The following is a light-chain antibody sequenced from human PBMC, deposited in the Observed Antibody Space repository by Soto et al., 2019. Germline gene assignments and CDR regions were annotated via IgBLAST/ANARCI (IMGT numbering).Light chain of an antibody. CDR2: DVT. Sequence: QSALTQPDSVSASLGESITISCTGTNTDIGGYNYVSWYQQHPGKAPKLVIYDVTSRPSGIPNRFSGSKSGFTASLTISGLQAEDDAHYFCSSYRAYRTLGVFGTGTKLTVL. J-gene: IGLJ1*01. CDR3: SSYRAYRTLGV. CDR1: NTDIGGYNY. V-gene: IGLV2-14*03.